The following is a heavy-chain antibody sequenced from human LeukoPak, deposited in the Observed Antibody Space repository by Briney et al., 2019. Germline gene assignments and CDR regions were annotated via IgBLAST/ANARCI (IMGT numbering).Heavy chain of an antibody. CDR2: IHTSGDT. J-gene: IGHJ5*02. D-gene: IGHD4-17*01. CDR1: GLTGSHNY. V-gene: IGHV3-53*01. Sequence: GGSLRLSCAASGLTGSHNYVSWVRQAPGKGLEWVSAIHTSGDTCYADSVKGRFTISRDTSKNTLYLQINSLRVEDTAVYYCIVFGDLNHWGQGTLVTVSS. CDR3: IVFGDLNH.